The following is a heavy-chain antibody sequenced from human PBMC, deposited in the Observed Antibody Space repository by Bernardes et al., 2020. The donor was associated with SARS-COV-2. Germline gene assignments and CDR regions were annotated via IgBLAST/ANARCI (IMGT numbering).Heavy chain of an antibody. CDR3: ARDFKDYFDY. CDR2: ISYDGSNK. V-gene: IGHV3-30-3*01. Sequence: GGVPRPPWSASWFTFSSYAMYLVRPGPGKGAGGGGVISYDGSNKYYADSVKGRFTISRDNSKNTLYLQMNSLRAEDTAVYYCARDFKDYFDYWGQGTLVTVSS. CDR1: WFTFSSYA. J-gene: IGHJ4*02.